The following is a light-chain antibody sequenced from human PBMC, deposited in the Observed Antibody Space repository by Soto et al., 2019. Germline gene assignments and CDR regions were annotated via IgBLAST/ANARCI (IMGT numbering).Light chain of an antibody. J-gene: IGKJ3*01. CDR2: AAS. V-gene: IGKV1-9*01. Sequence: IPLTQSPSSLSASVGDRVTITCRASQAISSYLAWYQQKPGKAAHLLIYAASTLYRGVPSRFSGSGSGTDFTLTISSLQPEDFATYYCQQLKAYPRTFGPGTKVEIK. CDR1: QAISSY. CDR3: QQLKAYPRT.